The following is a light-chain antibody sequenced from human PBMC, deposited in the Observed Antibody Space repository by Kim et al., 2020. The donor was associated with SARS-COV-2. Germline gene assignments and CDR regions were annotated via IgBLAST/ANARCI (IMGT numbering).Light chain of an antibody. V-gene: IGKV1-17*01. CDR3: LQHSTYPIT. J-gene: IGKJ5*01. Sequence: LSASVGDRVTITCRASQDIRNDLGWYQQNPGRAPKRLIYGASSLQSGVPSRFSGSGSGTEFTLTITSVQPEDFATYFCLQHSTYPITFGQGTRLEIK. CDR1: QDIRND. CDR2: GAS.